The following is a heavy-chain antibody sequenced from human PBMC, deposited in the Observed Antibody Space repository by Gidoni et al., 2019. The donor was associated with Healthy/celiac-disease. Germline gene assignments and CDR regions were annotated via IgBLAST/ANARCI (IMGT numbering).Heavy chain of an antibody. J-gene: IGHJ4*02. CDR1: GGSISSSSYY. Sequence: QLQLQESGPGLVKPSETLSLTCTVSGGSISSSSYYWGWIRQPPGKGLEWIGSIYYSGSTYYNPSLKSRVTISVDTSKNQFSLKLSSVTAADTAVYYCARGEGYYYDSSGYYRAFDYWGQGTLVTVSS. CDR2: IYYSGST. CDR3: ARGEGYYYDSSGYYRAFDY. D-gene: IGHD3-22*01. V-gene: IGHV4-39*07.